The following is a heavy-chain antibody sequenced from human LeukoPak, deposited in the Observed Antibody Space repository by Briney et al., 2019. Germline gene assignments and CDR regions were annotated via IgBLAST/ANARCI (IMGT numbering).Heavy chain of an antibody. Sequence: PSETLSLTCTVSGGSISSYYWSWIRQPAGKGLEWIGRIYTSGSTNYNPSLKSRVTMSVDTSKNQFSLKLSSVTAADTAVYYCARLFYDSSGYPRLDYWGQGTLVTVSS. CDR2: IYTSGST. V-gene: IGHV4-4*07. J-gene: IGHJ4*02. CDR3: ARLFYDSSGYPRLDY. CDR1: GGSISSYY. D-gene: IGHD3-22*01.